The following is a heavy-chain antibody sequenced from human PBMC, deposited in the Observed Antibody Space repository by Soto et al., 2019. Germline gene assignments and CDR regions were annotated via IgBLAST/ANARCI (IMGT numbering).Heavy chain of an antibody. J-gene: IGHJ2*01. CDR2: IYYSGST. D-gene: IGHD5-18*01. V-gene: IGHV4-61*01. Sequence: PSETLSLTCTVSGGSVSSGSYYWSWIRQPPGKGLEWIGYIYYSGSTNYNPSLKSRVTISVDTSKNQFSLKLSSVTAADTAVYYCARDLYSYGPVGYFDLWGRGTLVTVSS. CDR3: ARDLYSYGPVGYFDL. CDR1: GGSVSSGSYY.